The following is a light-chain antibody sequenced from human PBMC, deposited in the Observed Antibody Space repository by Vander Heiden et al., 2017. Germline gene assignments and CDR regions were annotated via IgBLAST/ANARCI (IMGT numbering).Light chain of an antibody. J-gene: IGKJ1*01. V-gene: IGKV3-15*01. Sequence: ERVMTQSRATLSVSPGERATLACRASQRVSSSLAWYQQKPCQAPRLLIYGASTRATGIPARFSGSGSGTEFTLTISSLQSEDVAVYYCQQYNNWPRTFGQGTKVEIK. CDR1: QRVSSS. CDR2: GAS. CDR3: QQYNNWPRT.